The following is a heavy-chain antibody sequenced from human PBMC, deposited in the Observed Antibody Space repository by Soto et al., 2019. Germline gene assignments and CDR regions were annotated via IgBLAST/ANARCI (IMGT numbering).Heavy chain of an antibody. CDR3: AKDYVDFQYYFDY. D-gene: IGHD4-17*01. Sequence: QVQLVESGGGVVQPGRSLRLSCAASGFTFSSYGMHWVRQAPGKGLEWVAVISYDGSNKYYADSVKGRFTISRDNSKNTLYLQMNSLRAEDTAVYYCAKDYVDFQYYFDYWGQGTLVTVSS. V-gene: IGHV3-30*18. J-gene: IGHJ4*02. CDR1: GFTFSSYG. CDR2: ISYDGSNK.